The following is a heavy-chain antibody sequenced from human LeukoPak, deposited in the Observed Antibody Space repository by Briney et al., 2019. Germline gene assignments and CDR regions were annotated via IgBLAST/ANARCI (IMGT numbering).Heavy chain of an antibody. CDR3: ARVGSYSSSWYYYNWFDP. J-gene: IGHJ5*02. V-gene: IGHV1-8*01. CDR1: GYAFTIYD. CDR2: MNPNSGNT. D-gene: IGHD6-13*01. Sequence: GASVTLSCTASGYAFTIYDINWVRQVPGQGLEWMGWMNPNSGNTGYAQKFQGRVTMTRNTSISTAYMELSSLRSEDTAVYYCARVGSYSSSWYYYNWFDPWGQGTLVTVSS.